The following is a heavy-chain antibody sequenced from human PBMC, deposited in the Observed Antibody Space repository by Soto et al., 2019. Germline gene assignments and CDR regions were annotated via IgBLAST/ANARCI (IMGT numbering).Heavy chain of an antibody. CDR2: IYHSGTA. CDR1: GGSISSGNHQ. V-gene: IGHV4-30-4*01. CDR3: ARGLYGGNFDY. J-gene: IGHJ4*02. D-gene: IGHD2-15*01. Sequence: NPSETLSLTCIVSGGSISSGNHQWSWIRQHPGTGLEWIGYIYHSGTAYYTPSLKSRVTISMDTSKNHFSLKLTSMTATDTARDYCARGLYGGNFDYWGQGTRVTVSS.